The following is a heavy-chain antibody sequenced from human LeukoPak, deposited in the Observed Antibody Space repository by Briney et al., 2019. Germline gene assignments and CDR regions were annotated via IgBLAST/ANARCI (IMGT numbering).Heavy chain of an antibody. D-gene: IGHD2-15*01. J-gene: IGHJ4*02. CDR2: IWYDGSNK. CDR3: AKGGDIVVVVAATRFDY. CDR1: GFTFSSYG. V-gene: IGHV3-33*06. Sequence: PGGSLRLSCAASGFTFSSYGMHWVRQAPGKWLEWVAVIWYDGSNKYYADSVKGRFTISRDNSKNTLYLQMNSLRAEDTAVYYCAKGGDIVVVVAATRFDYWGQGTLVTVSS.